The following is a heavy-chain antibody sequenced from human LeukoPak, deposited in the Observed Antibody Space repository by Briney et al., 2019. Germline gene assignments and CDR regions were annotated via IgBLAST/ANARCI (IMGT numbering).Heavy chain of an antibody. J-gene: IGHJ4*02. Sequence: PSETLSLTCSVSGAAMNSGDYYWTWIRQSPGMCLEWIAYVHYNGATYYNPSLKSRLSVSLDTSRNQFSLNLNSVTAADTAVYFCSRVKSDCGSVMCYKGYLDSWGQGTLVTVSS. D-gene: IGHD2-21*01. CDR1: GAAMNSGDYY. CDR2: VHYNGAT. CDR3: SRVKSDCGSVMCYKGYLDS. V-gene: IGHV4-30-4*08.